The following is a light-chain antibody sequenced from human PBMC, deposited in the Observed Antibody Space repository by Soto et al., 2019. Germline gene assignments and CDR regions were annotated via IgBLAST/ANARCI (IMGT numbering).Light chain of an antibody. V-gene: IGLV2-11*01. CDR3: CSYAGSYSVL. Sequence: QSVLTQPRSVSGSPGQSVTISCTGTSTDVGGYNYVSWYQQHPGKAPKLMIFYVSERPSGVPARFSGSKSGNTASLTISGLQAEDEADYYCCSYAGSYSVLFGGGTKLTVL. J-gene: IGLJ3*02. CDR2: YVS. CDR1: STDVGGYNY.